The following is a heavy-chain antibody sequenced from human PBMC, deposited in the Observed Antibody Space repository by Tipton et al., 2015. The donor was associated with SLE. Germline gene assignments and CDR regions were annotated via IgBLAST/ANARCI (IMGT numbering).Heavy chain of an antibody. V-gene: IGHV4-39*01. J-gene: IGHJ3*02. CDR3: AKWTWAGRINMVRGLVRRTFDM. CDR1: GVYTTNIYFY. D-gene: IGHD3-10*01. Sequence: TLSLTCTVSGVYTTNIYFYRCWFRCPPGKGLEWIGSMSYTGASDYNPSLKSRLIISVDTSKSQFSLHLSSVTAADTAVYYCAKWTWAGRINMVRGLVRRTFDMWGQGTKVTVSS. CDR2: MSYTGAS.